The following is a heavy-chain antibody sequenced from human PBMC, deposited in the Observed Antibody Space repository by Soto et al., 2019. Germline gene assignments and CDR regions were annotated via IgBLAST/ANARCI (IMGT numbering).Heavy chain of an antibody. CDR3: AKNQGVELVPLDTLDWFDP. J-gene: IGHJ5*02. CDR2: ISGSGFKK. Sequence: GGSLRLSCAASGFIFDNFGMSWVRQAPGKGLEWISSISGSGFKKYYADSVKGRFTISRDNSKSTVYLELNNLSAEDTAVYPCAKNQGVELVPLDTLDWFDPWGQGSVVTVSS. V-gene: IGHV3-23*01. CDR1: GFIFDNFG. D-gene: IGHD1-26*01.